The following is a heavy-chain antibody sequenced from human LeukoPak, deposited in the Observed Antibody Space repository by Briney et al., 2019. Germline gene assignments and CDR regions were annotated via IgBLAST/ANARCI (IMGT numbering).Heavy chain of an antibody. CDR1: GFTSSDYY. CDR2: ISSSGSTI. Sequence: GGSLRLSCATSGFTSSDYYMSWIRHAPGKGLEWVSYISSSGSTISYADSVRGRFTNSRDNTKNSLYLQMDSLRAEDTAVYYCARGWMVAAPLDPWGQGTLVTVSS. D-gene: IGHD2-15*01. J-gene: IGHJ5*02. CDR3: ARGWMVAAPLDP. V-gene: IGHV3-11*01.